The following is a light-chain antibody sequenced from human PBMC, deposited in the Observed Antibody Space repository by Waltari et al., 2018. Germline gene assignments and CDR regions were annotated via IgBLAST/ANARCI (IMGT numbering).Light chain of an antibody. J-gene: IGKJ1*01. CDR2: RAS. V-gene: IGKV1-5*01. CDR1: QSISSW. CDR3: QQCNSYPLT. Sequence: DIQMTQSPSTLSASVGDRVTIPCRASQSISSWLAWYQHKQGKAPKLLIYRASNLDTGVPSRFSGIGSGTEFTLTISSLQPDDFATYYCQQCNSYPLTFGQGTKVEIK.